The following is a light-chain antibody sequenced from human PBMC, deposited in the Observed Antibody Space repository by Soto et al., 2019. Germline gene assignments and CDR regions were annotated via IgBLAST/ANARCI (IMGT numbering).Light chain of an antibody. Sequence: DIQMTQSPSTLSGSVGDRVTITCRASQTISSWLAWYQQKPGKAPKLLIYKASTLKSGVPSRFSGSGSGTEFTLTISSLQPGDFETYYCQHYNSYSEAFGQGTKVDIK. CDR3: QHYNSYSEA. V-gene: IGKV1-5*03. CDR1: QTISSW. CDR2: KAS. J-gene: IGKJ1*01.